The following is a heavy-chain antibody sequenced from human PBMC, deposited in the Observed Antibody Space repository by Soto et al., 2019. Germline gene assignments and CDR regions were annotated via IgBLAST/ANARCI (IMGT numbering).Heavy chain of an antibody. D-gene: IGHD3-22*01. V-gene: IGHV3-23*01. J-gene: IGHJ4*02. CDR2: ISGSGGTT. Sequence: FLRVSCGASGFTSSSYAMSRVRQTPGKGLEWVSAISGSGGTTYYADSVKGRFTISRDNSRNTLFLQMNSLRAEDTAVYYCARDYYKYYDSSGYYRSPAYWGQGTLVTVSS. CDR1: GFTSSSYA. CDR3: ARDYYKYYDSSGYYRSPAY.